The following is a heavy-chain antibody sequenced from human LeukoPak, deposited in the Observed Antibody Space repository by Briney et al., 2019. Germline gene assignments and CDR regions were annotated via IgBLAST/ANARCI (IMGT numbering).Heavy chain of an antibody. J-gene: IGHJ6*03. V-gene: IGHV1-18*01. CDR2: ISAYNGNT. CDR1: GYTFTSYG. Sequence: ASVKVSCKASGYTFTSYGISWVRQAPGQGLEWMGWISAYNGNTNYAQKLQGRVTMTTDTSTSTAYMELRSLRSDDTAVYFCAREVVVVPAATAYYYYYMDVWGKGTTVTVSS. D-gene: IGHD2-2*01. CDR3: AREVVVVPAATAYYYYYMDV.